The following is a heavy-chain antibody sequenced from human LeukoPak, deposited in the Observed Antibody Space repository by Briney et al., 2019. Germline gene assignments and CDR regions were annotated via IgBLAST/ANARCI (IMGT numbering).Heavy chain of an antibody. J-gene: IGHJ5*02. V-gene: IGHV4-59*01. CDR2: IYYTGIT. CDR1: GGSISGYY. CDR3: ARLHSSRAEEFDP. Sequence: PSETLFLTCTVSGGSISGYYWSWIRQSPGKGLEWIGYIYYTGITAYNPSLGSRVTISVDRSNNQFSLRLTSVTAADTAVYYCARLHSSRAEEFDPWGQGTLVTVSS.